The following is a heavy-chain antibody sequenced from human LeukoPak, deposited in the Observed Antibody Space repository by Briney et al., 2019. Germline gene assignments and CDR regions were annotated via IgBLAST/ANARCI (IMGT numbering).Heavy chain of an antibody. V-gene: IGHV3-11*04. CDR1: GFTFSDYY. CDR2: ISSSGSTI. D-gene: IGHD4-11*01. CDR3: ARDRASYDYKSMYNWFDP. Sequence: GGFLRLSCAASGFTFSDYYMSWIRQAPGKGLEWVSYISSSGSTIYYADSVKGRFTISRDNAKNSLYLQMNSLRAEDTAVYYCARDRASYDYKSMYNWFDPWGQGTLVTVSS. J-gene: IGHJ5*02.